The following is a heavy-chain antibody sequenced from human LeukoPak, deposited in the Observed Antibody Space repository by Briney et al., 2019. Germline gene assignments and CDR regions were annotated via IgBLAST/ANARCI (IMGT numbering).Heavy chain of an antibody. D-gene: IGHD3-22*01. CDR3: AQHGSGYYYARLDY. J-gene: IGHJ4*02. CDR2: ISGSGGST. CDR1: GFTFSNYA. Sequence: GGSLRLSCAASGFTFSNYAMSWVRQAPGKGLEWVSAISGSGGSTYYADSVKGRFTISRDNSKNTLYLQMNSLRAEDTAVYYCAQHGSGYYYARLDYWGQGTLVTVSS. V-gene: IGHV3-23*01.